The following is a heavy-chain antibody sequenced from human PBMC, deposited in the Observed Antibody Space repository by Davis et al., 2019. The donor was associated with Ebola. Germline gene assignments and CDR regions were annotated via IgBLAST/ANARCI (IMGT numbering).Heavy chain of an antibody. D-gene: IGHD4-11*01. CDR3: ARPEDSNYPSG. V-gene: IGHV1-69*13. CDR2: IIPIFGTA. CDR1: RGTFSSYA. Sequence: SVTVSCRASRGTFSSYAISWVRQAPGQGLEWMGGIIPIFGTANYAQKFQGRVRITADESTSTAYMELSSLRFEDTAVYYCARPEDSNYPSGWGQGTLVTVSS. J-gene: IGHJ4*02.